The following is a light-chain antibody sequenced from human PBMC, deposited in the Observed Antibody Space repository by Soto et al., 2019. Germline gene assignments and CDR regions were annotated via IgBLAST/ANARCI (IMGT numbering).Light chain of an antibody. V-gene: IGKV3-20*01. CDR2: GAS. J-gene: IGKJ1*01. CDR1: QSVSSSY. Sequence: ESVLTQSPGTLSLSPGEKATLSCRASQSVSSSYLAWYQQKPGQAPRLLIYGASSRATGIPDRFSGSGFGTDFTLTVIRLEPEDFAVYYCQQFGSSSWTFGQGTKVDIK. CDR3: QQFGSSSWT.